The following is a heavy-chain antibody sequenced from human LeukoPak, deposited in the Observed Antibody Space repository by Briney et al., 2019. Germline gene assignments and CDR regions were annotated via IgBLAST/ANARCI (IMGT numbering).Heavy chain of an antibody. J-gene: IGHJ3*02. Sequence: SETLSLTCTVSGYSISSGYYWGWIRQPPGKGLEWIGSIYHSGSTYYNPSLKSRVTISVDTSKNQFSLKLSSVTAADTAVYYCARDSSAFCGGDCLPAFDIWGQGTMVTVAS. CDR2: IYHSGST. CDR1: GYSISSGYY. V-gene: IGHV4-38-2*02. D-gene: IGHD2-21*02. CDR3: ARDSSAFCGGDCLPAFDI.